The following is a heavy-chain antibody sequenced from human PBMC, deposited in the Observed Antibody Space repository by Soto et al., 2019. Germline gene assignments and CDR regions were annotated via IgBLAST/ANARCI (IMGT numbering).Heavy chain of an antibody. J-gene: IGHJ5*02. CDR3: ARHFIGAAGNNDNWFDP. Sequence: PSESLSLTYSICGRPIRISSCHGGWIRQPPGKGLEWIGSIYYSGSTYYNPSLKSRVTISVDTSKNQFSLKLSSVTAADTAVYYCARHFIGAAGNNDNWFDPWGQG. CDR2: IYYSGST. V-gene: IGHV4-39*01. CDR1: GRPIRISSCH. D-gene: IGHD6-13*01.